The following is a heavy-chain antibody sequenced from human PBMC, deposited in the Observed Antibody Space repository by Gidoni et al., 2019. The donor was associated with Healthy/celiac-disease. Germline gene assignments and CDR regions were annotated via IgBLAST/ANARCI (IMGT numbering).Heavy chain of an antibody. CDR1: GFTFSSYA. J-gene: IGHJ6*02. CDR2: ISGSGGST. V-gene: IGHV3-23*01. Sequence: EVQLLASGGGLVQPGGSLRLSCAASGFTFSSYAMSWVRQAPGKGLEWVAAISGSGGSTYHADSVKGRFTISRDNSKNTLYLQMNSLRAEDTAVDYCAKEPYLDESYYYYGMDVWGQGTTVTVSS. D-gene: IGHD2-2*01. CDR3: AKEPYLDESYYYYGMDV.